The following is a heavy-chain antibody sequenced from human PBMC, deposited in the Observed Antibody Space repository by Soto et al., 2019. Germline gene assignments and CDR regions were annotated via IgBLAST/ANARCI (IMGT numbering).Heavy chain of an antibody. CDR1: GFTLSSTW. J-gene: IGHJ6*02. V-gene: IGHV3-7*01. Sequence: GGSLRLSCAASGFTLSSTWMTWVRQAPGKGLEWVANIKQDGSEKYYLDSVKGRFTVSRDNAKNSLFLQMTSLTPEDTAVYYCARDGLKWNSVHYGMDVWGQGTTVTVSS. CDR3: ARDGLKWNSVHYGMDV. CDR2: IKQDGSEK. D-gene: IGHD1-20*01.